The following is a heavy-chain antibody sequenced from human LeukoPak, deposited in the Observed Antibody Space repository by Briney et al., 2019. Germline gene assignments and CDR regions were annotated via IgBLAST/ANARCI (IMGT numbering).Heavy chain of an antibody. CDR3: ARGMTTVTH. CDR2: IYYSGIT. Sequence: SETLSLTCTVSGAXINSYYWSWIRQPPGKGLEWLGYIYYSGITNYNPSLKSRVTISVDTSRNQFSLKLSSVTAADTAVYYCARGMTTVTHRGQGTLVTVSS. V-gene: IGHV4-59*08. J-gene: IGHJ1*01. D-gene: IGHD4-11*01. CDR1: GAXINSYY.